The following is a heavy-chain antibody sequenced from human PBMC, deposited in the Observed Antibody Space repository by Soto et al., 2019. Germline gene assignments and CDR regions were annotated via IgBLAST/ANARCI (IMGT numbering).Heavy chain of an antibody. J-gene: IGHJ6*02. CDR3: ARDGLGRLDYGDQPTYYYGMDV. Sequence: GASVKVSCKASGGAFRNYPINWVRQAPGQGLEWVGWIRVNNGDTHYAQKFQGRVTMTRDTSTSTVYMELSSLRSEDTAVYYCARDGLGRLDYGDQPTYYYGMDVWGQGTTVTVSS. CDR2: IRVNNGDT. CDR1: GGAFRNYP. V-gene: IGHV1-8*01. D-gene: IGHD4-17*01.